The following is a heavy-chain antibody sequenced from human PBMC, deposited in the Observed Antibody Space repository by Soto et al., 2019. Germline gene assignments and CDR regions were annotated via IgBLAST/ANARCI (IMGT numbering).Heavy chain of an antibody. CDR2: IYPGDSDT. Sequence: GESRKISCKGSGYSFTSYWIGWVRQMPGKGLEWMGIIYPGDSDTRYSPSFQGQVTISADKSISTAYLQWSSLKASDTAMYYCASLNYYDSSGYGPDAFDIWGQGTMVTVSS. V-gene: IGHV5-51*01. D-gene: IGHD3-22*01. CDR3: ASLNYYDSSGYGPDAFDI. CDR1: GYSFTSYW. J-gene: IGHJ3*02.